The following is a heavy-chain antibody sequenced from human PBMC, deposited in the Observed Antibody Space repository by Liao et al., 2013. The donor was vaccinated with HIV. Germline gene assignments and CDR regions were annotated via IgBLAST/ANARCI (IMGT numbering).Heavy chain of an antibody. V-gene: IGHV4-39*07. CDR2: ITHSGST. J-gene: IGHJ4*02. CDR1: GGSISSSRYY. CDR3: ARVYSGYDY. D-gene: IGHD5-12*01. Sequence: QLQLQESGPGLVKPSETLSLTCTVSGGSISSSRYYWGWIRQPPGKGLEWIGEITHSGSTNYNPSLKSRVVISIDTSKSQFSLKMTSVTAADTAVYYCARVYSGYDYWGQGIQVTVSS.